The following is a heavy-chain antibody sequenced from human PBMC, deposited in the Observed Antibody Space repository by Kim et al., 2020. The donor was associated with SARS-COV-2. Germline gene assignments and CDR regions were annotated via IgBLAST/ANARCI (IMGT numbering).Heavy chain of an antibody. J-gene: IGHJ6*02. D-gene: IGHD2-15*01. CDR1: EYTFSNYD. V-gene: IGHV1-8*01. CDR3: ARARGGYCSGGRCYFFHYGMDV. CDR2: MNPNSGHT. Sequence: ASVKVSCKASEYTFSNYDINCVRQATGQGLEWMGWMNPNSGHTGYAQRFQDRVTMTRNTSITTAYMELSSLRSEDTAVYYCARARGGYCSGGRCYFFHYGMDVWGQGTTVTVSS.